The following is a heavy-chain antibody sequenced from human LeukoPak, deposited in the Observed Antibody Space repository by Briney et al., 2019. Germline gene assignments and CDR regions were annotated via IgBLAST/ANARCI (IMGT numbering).Heavy chain of an antibody. V-gene: IGHV4-61*02. Sequence: SETLSLTCTVSGGSISSSSYYWSWIRQPAGKGLEWIGRIYSSGSTNYNPSLKSRVTMSVDTSKNQFSLKLSSVTAADTAVYYCARDSPLEWLLPYYYYMDVWGKGTTVTVSS. CDR1: GGSISSSSYY. D-gene: IGHD3-3*01. J-gene: IGHJ6*03. CDR3: ARDSPLEWLLPYYYYMDV. CDR2: IYSSGST.